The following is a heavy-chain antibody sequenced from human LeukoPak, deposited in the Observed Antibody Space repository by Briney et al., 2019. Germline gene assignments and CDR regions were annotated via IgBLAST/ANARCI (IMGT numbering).Heavy chain of an antibody. CDR3: ARGRRGQQLLTSLYSSGRPFYPYFDY. V-gene: IGHV3-30*04. CDR2: ISYDGSNK. D-gene: IGHD6-19*01. CDR1: GFTFSSYS. J-gene: IGHJ4*02. Sequence: SGGSLRLSCAASGFTFSSYSMHWVRQAPGKGLEWVAVISYDGSNKYYADSVTGRFTISRDNSKHTLYLQMNSLRAEDTAVYYCARGRRGQQLLTSLYSSGRPFYPYFDYWGQGTLVTVSS.